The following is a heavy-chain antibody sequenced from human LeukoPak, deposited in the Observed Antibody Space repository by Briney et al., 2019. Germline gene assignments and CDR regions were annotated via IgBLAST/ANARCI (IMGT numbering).Heavy chain of an antibody. CDR3: ARDGHFDWFHTPHYYYGMDV. Sequence: SETLSLTCTVSGGSISSSGYYWSWIRQAPGKGLEWIGEINHSGSTNYNPSLKSRVPISVDTSKNQFSLKLSSVTAADTAVYYCARDGHFDWFHTPHYYYGMDVWGQGTTVTVSS. CDR2: INHSGST. V-gene: IGHV4-39*07. J-gene: IGHJ6*02. CDR1: GGSISSSGYY. D-gene: IGHD3-9*01.